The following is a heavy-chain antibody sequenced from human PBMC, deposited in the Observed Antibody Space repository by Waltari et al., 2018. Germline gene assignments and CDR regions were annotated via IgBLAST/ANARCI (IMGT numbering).Heavy chain of an antibody. J-gene: IGHJ6*02. CDR3: ARAARPMVRGVEYYYYGMDV. D-gene: IGHD3-10*01. CDR1: GGSISSYY. V-gene: IGHV4-59*01. Sequence: QVQLQESGPGLVKPSETLSLTCTVSGGSISSYYWSWIRQPPGQGLEWIGYIYYSGSTNYNPSLKSRVTISVDTSKNQFSLKLSSVTAVDTAVYYCARAARPMVRGVEYYYYGMDVWGQGTTVTVSS. CDR2: IYYSGST.